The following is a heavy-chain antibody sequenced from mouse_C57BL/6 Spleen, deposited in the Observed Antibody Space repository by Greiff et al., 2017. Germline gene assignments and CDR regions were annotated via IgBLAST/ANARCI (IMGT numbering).Heavy chain of an antibody. CDR2: IYPSDSET. Sequence: VQLQQPGAELVRPGSSVKLSCKASGYTFTSYWMDWVKQRPGQGLEWIGNIYPSDSETHYNQKFKDKATLTVDKSSSTAYMQLSSLTSEDSAVYYCARAIYSGAMDYWGQGTSVTVSS. CDR3: ARAIYSGAMDY. V-gene: IGHV1-61*01. J-gene: IGHJ4*01. D-gene: IGHD2-12*01. CDR1: GYTFTSYW.